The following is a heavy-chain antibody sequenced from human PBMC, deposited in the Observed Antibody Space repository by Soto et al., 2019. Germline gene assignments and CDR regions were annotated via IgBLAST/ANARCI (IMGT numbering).Heavy chain of an antibody. CDR3: ARELRARFDP. V-gene: IGHV4-30-2*01. CDR2: IYESGTT. J-gene: IGHJ5*02. CDR1: GGSISSGGYS. D-gene: IGHD3-3*01. Sequence: QLQLQESGSGLVKPSQTLSLTCAVSGGSISSGGYSWSWIRQTPGKGLEWVGYIYESGTTNYNKSLKSRVTISLDKSKNHVSLRLTSVTAADTAIYYCARELRARFDPWGQGALVTVSS.